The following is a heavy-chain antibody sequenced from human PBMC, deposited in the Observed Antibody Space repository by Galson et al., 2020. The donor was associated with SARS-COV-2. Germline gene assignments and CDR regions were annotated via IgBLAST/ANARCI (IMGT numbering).Heavy chain of an antibody. Sequence: SETLSLTCTVSGGSISSYYWSWIRQPPGKGLEWIGYIYYSGSTNYNPSLKSRVTISVDTSKNQFSLKLSSVTAADTAVYYCARRSRDSGSYISYYFDYWGQGTLVTVSS. D-gene: IGHD1-26*01. CDR2: IYYSGST. CDR3: ARRSRDSGSYISYYFDY. CDR1: GGSISSYY. J-gene: IGHJ4*02. V-gene: IGHV4-59*08.